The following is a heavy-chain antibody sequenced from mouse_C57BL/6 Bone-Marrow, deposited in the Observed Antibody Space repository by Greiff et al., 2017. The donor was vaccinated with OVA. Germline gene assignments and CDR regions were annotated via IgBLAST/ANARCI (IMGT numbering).Heavy chain of an antibody. Sequence: VQRVESGAELVRPGTSVKVSCKASGYAFTNYLIEWVKQRPGQGLEWIGVINPGSGGTNYNEKFKGKATLTADKSSSTAYMQLSSLTSEDSAVYFCARWYYGRDYWGQGTTLTVSS. V-gene: IGHV1-54*01. CDR1: GYAFTNYL. D-gene: IGHD1-1*01. J-gene: IGHJ2*01. CDR2: INPGSGGT. CDR3: ARWYYGRDY.